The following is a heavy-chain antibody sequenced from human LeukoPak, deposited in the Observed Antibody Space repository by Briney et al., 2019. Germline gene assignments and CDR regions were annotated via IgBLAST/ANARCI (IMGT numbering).Heavy chain of an antibody. V-gene: IGHV3-7*01. J-gene: IGHJ6*04. CDR3: ARDNCAFSGSNWICSYGMDF. D-gene: IGHD3-10*01. Sequence: GGSLRLSCGASGFTFSDYWVSWVRQAPQKGLEWVANIDQAGSAKHYVDSANGLFTISRDNPRTSIYLQMNSRGAEDTAVYYCARDNCAFSGSNWICSYGMDFGGKGTRSPSPQ. CDR1: GFTFSDYW. CDR2: IDQAGSAK.